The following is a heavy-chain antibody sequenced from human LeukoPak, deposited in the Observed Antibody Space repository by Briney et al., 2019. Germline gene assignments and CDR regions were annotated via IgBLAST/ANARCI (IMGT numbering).Heavy chain of an antibody. V-gene: IGHV3-30*02. CDR2: IRYDGSNK. J-gene: IGHJ3*02. Sequence: GGSLRLSCAASGFTFSSYGMHWVRQAPGKGLEWVAFIRYDGSNKYYADSVKGRFTISRDNSKNTLYLQMNSLRAEDTAVYYCAKVARVLRFLEWFHDAFDIWGQGTMVTVSS. CDR3: AKVARVLRFLEWFHDAFDI. D-gene: IGHD3-3*01. CDR1: GFTFSSYG.